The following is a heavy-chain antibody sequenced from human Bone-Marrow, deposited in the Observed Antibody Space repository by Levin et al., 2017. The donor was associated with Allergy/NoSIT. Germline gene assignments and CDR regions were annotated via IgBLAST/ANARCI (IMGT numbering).Heavy chain of an antibody. V-gene: IGHV4-31*03. CDR2: SYYSGSA. Sequence: SETLSLTCTVSGGSISSGAYYWTWMRQHPGRGLEWIGYSYYSGSAYYNPSLKSRVIISVDTSKNQFSLELNSVTAADTAVYFCARGVSGDRGYDMHSNSYYYYMDVWGKGTTVTVSS. D-gene: IGHD5-12*01. CDR1: GGSISSGAYY. CDR3: ARGVSGDRGYDMHSNSYYYYMDV. J-gene: IGHJ6*03.